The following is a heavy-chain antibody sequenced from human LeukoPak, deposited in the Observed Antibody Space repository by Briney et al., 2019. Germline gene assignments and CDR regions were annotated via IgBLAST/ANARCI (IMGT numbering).Heavy chain of an antibody. J-gene: IGHJ4*02. CDR3: ARLSIAAAEYYFDY. CDR2: VSSSSSYI. D-gene: IGHD6-13*01. V-gene: IGHV3-21*01. CDR1: GFTFSSYG. Sequence: GGSLRLSCAASGFTFSSYGMHWVRQAPGKGLEWVSSVSSSSSYIYYADSVKGRFTISRDNAKNSLYLQMNSLRAEDTAVYYCARLSIAAAEYYFDYWGQGTLVTVSS.